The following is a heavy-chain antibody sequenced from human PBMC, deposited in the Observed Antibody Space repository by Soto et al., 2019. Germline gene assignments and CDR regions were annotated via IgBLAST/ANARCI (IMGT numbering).Heavy chain of an antibody. J-gene: IGHJ4*02. D-gene: IGHD6-19*01. CDR3: ARSVAVPGAHIDY. CDR2: IYNSGST. Sequence: SETLSLTCAVSGGYISGGYYSWSWIRQPPGKGLEWIGFIYNSGSTYYNSSLKSRVTISVDRSKNHFFLNLTSVTAADTAVYFCARSVAVPGAHIDYWGQGTQVTVSS. V-gene: IGHV4-30-2*02. CDR1: GGYISGGYYS.